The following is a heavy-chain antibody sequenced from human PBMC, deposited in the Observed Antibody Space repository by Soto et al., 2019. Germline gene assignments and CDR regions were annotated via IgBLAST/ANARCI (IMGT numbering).Heavy chain of an antibody. CDR3: LRGGCVGLFDP. J-gene: IGHJ5*02. D-gene: IGHD2-8*02. CDR2: ISPGSRYP. Sequence: GGSLRLSCAGSGFTFGDSSMSWIRQAPGKGLEWLSYISPGSRYPAYADSVKGRFTISRDNAKRSLYLQMMSLTAEDTAIYYCLRGGCVGLFDPWCQGTMVTVSS. CDR1: GFTFGDSS. V-gene: IGHV3-11*06.